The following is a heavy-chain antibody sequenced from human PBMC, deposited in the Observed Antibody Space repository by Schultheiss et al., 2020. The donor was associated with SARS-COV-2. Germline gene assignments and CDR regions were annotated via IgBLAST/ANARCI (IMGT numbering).Heavy chain of an antibody. CDR2: ISAYNGNT. J-gene: IGHJ3*02. V-gene: IGHV1-18*01. Sequence: ASVKVSCKASGYTFTSYGISWVRQAPGQGLEWMGWISAYNGNTNYAQKFQGRVTMTRDTSISTAYMELSRLRSDDTAVYYCARVDRLGSSSGAFDIWGQGTMVTVSS. CDR3: ARVDRLGSSSGAFDI. D-gene: IGHD6-6*01. CDR1: GYTFTSYG.